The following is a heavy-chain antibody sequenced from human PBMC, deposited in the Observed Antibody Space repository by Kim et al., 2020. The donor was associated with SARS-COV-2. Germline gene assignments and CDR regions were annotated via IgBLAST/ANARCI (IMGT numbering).Heavy chain of an antibody. CDR3: ARDWDYASAFDI. J-gene: IGHJ3*02. D-gene: IGHD4-17*01. Sequence: NYNPSLKSRVTISVDKSKNQFSLKLSSVTAADTAVYYCARDWDYASAFDIWGQGTMVTVSS. V-gene: IGHV4-4*02.